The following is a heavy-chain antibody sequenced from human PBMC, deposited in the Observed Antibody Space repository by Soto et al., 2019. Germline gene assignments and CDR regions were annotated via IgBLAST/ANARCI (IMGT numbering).Heavy chain of an antibody. CDR2: TYYRSKWYN. J-gene: IGHJ6*02. Sequence: KQSQTLSLTCAISGDRVSSNSAAWNWIRQSPSRGLEWLGRTYYRSKWYNDYAVSGKSRITINPDTSKNQFSLQLNSVTPEDTAVYYCARDTAMDQIAVYYYYGMDVWGQGTTVTVSS. V-gene: IGHV6-1*01. D-gene: IGHD5-18*01. CDR1: GDRVSSNSAA. CDR3: ARDTAMDQIAVYYYYGMDV.